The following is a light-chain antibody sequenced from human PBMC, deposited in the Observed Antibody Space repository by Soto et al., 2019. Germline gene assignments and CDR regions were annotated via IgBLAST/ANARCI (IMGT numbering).Light chain of an antibody. J-gene: IGLJ1*01. CDR2: DNN. Sequence: QSALTQPPSVSAAPGQKFTISCSGSSSHIGNNYVSWYQQLPGTSPKLLIYDNNKRPSGIPDRFSGSKSGTSATLGITGLQTGDEADYYCGTWDSSLSAGVFGTGTKVTVL. V-gene: IGLV1-51*01. CDR3: GTWDSSLSAGV. CDR1: SSHIGNNY.